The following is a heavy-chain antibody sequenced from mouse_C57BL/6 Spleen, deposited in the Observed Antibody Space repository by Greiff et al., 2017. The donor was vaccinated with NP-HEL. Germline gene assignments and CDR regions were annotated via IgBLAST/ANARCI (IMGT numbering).Heavy chain of an antibody. CDR1: GYSITSGYY. CDR2: ISYDGSN. CDR3: ARRGIYWYFDV. J-gene: IGHJ1*03. Sequence: EVKLVESGPGLVKPSQSLSLTCSVTGYSITSGYYWNWIRQFPGNKLEWMGYISYDGSNNYNPSLKNRISITRDTSKNQFFLKLNSVTTEDTATYYCARRGIYWYFDVWGTGTTVTVSS. V-gene: IGHV3-6*01.